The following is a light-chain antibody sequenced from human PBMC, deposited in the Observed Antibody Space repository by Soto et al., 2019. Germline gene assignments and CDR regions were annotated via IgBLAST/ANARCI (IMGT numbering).Light chain of an antibody. V-gene: IGKV1-5*03. CDR3: QHYDTYSPMWT. J-gene: IGKJ1*01. CDR1: QSINW. Sequence: DIQLAQSPSTLSASVGDRITITCRATQSINWLAWYQQKPGKAPKLLLFEASRLESGVPSTFSGSGSGTEFTLTISSLQPDDFGTYYCQHYDTYSPMWTFGQGTKVDVK. CDR2: EAS.